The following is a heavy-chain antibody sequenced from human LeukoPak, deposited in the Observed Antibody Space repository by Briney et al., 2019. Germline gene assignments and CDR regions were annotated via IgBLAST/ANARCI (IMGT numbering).Heavy chain of an antibody. CDR2: INPNSGGT. J-gene: IGHJ3*02. V-gene: IGHV1-2*04. CDR1: GYTFTGYY. D-gene: IGHD6-13*01. Sequence: GASVKVSCKASGYTFTGYYMHWVRQAPGQGLEWMGWINPNSGGTNYAQKFQGWVTMTRDTSISTAYMELSRLRSDDTAVYYCARDLSAGGSPGGKNTFDIWGQGTMVTVSS. CDR3: ARDLSAGGSPGGKNTFDI.